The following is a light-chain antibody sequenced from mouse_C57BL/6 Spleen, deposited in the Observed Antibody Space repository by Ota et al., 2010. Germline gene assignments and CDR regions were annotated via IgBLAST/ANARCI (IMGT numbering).Light chain of an antibody. J-gene: IGKJ5*01. CDR1: DHINNW. Sequence: DIQMTQIFILLVCISRRQSHHTCKASDHINNWLAWYQQKPGNAPRLLISGATSLETGVPSRFSGSGSGKDYTLSITSLQTEDVATYYCQQYWSTPLTFGAGTKLELK. CDR3: QQYWSTPLT. CDR2: GAT. V-gene: IGKV13-85*01.